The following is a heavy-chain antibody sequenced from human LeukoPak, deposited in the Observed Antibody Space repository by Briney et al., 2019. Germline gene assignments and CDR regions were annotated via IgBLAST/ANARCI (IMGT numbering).Heavy chain of an antibody. V-gene: IGHV3-33*08. CDR1: GFTFSSHW. Sequence: GGSLRLSCAASGFTFSSHWMHWVRQAPGKGLEWVAVIWYDGSNKYYADSVKGRFTISRDNSKNTLYLQMNGLRAEDTAVYYCARATYSSSWYGVDYWGQGTLVTVST. CDR2: IWYDGSNK. J-gene: IGHJ4*02. D-gene: IGHD6-13*01. CDR3: ARATYSSSWYGVDY.